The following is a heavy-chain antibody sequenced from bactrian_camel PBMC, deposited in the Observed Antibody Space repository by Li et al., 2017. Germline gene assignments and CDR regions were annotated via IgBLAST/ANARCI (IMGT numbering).Heavy chain of an antibody. V-gene: IGHV3S53*01. CDR1: GYVFKSCG. D-gene: IGHD7*01. CDR2: IVKNNSP. CDR3: AAVGTSLDHAPLPA. Sequence: HVQLVESGGASVQAGGSLKLSCAASGYVFKSCGMAWYRQAPGKERELVAHIVKNNSPSYGDSVKGRFTISEDNLNDTVSLQMNDLKTEDTAVYYCAAVGTSLDHAPLPAWGLGTQVTVS. J-gene: IGHJ6*01.